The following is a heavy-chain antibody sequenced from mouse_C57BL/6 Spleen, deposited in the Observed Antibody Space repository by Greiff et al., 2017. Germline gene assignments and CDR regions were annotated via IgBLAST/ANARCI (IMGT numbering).Heavy chain of an antibody. CDR3: ARGLLRLAMDY. Sequence: VQLQQSGAELVRPGTSVKVSCKASGYAFTNYLIEWVKQRPGQGLEWIGVINPGSGGTNYNEKFKGKATLTADKSSSTAYMQLSSLTSEDSAVYFCARGLLRLAMDYWGQGTSVTVSS. J-gene: IGHJ4*01. CDR2: INPGSGGT. V-gene: IGHV1-54*01. D-gene: IGHD1-1*01. CDR1: GYAFTNYL.